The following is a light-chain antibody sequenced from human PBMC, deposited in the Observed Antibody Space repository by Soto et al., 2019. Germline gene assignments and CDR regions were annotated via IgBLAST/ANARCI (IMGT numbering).Light chain of an antibody. CDR1: QSVSNF. V-gene: IGKV3-11*01. CDR2: DAS. J-gene: IGKJ1*01. CDR3: QQYGSSPTT. Sequence: EIVLTQSPATLSLSPGERATLTCRASQSVSNFLAWYQHKPGQAPRLLIYDASIRATGVPARFSGTGSGTDFSLTISSLEPEDFAVYHCQQYGSSPTTFGQGTKVDIK.